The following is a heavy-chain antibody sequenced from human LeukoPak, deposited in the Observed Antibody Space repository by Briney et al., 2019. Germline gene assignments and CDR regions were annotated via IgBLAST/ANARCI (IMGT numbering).Heavy chain of an antibody. D-gene: IGHD3-10*01. CDR1: GFTFSNYA. CDR3: ARVTYYYASGSLAVYYFDY. Sequence: PGGSLRLSCASSGFTFSNYAMHWVRQAPGKGLEWVAVISYDGSKQDYVDPVKGRFTISRDNSKNTLYLQMNSLRAEDTAVYYCARVTYYYASGSLAVYYFDYWGQGTLVTVSS. J-gene: IGHJ4*02. CDR2: ISYDGSKQ. V-gene: IGHV3-30*04.